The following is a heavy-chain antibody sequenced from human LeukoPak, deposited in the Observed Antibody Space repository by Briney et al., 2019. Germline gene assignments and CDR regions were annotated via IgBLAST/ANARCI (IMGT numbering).Heavy chain of an antibody. CDR1: GFTFSTYA. CDR2: ISNNGRNK. CDR3: TRDLTGHYSIGY. D-gene: IGHD3-22*01. V-gene: IGHV3-30*04. Sequence: SGGSLRLSCAASGFTFSTYAIHWVRQAPGKGLEWVAFISNNGRNKDYADSVKGRFTISRDNSKNTLYLQVNSLRPDDTAVYYCTRDLTGHYSIGYWGQGTLVTVSS. J-gene: IGHJ4*02.